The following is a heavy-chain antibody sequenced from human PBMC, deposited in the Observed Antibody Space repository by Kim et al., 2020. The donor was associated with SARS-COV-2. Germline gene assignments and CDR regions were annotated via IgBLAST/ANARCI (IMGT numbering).Heavy chain of an antibody. V-gene: IGHV5-51*01. J-gene: IGHJ4*02. CDR2: IYPGDSDT. CDR3: ARTTDDSSGYYSGIDY. Sequence: GESLKISCKGSGYSFTSYWIGWVRQMPGKGLEWMGIIYPGDSDTRYSPSFQGQVTISADKSISSAYLQWSSLKASDTAMYYCARTTDDSSGYYSGIDYWGQGTLVTVSS. CDR1: GYSFTSYW. D-gene: IGHD3-22*01.